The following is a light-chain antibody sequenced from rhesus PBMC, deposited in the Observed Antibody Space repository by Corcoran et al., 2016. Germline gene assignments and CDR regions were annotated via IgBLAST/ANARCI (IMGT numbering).Light chain of an antibody. CDR1: QGISSY. CDR2: DAS. CDR3: QQRNSYPLT. Sequence: DIQLTQSPSSLSASVGDRVTITCRASQGISSYLAWYQQKSGKSPKLLIYDASNLQSGVPSRFSGSGPGTEFTLTISRLLPEDFATYYCQQRNSYPLTFGGGTKVEIK. V-gene: IGKV1-38*01. J-gene: IGKJ4*01.